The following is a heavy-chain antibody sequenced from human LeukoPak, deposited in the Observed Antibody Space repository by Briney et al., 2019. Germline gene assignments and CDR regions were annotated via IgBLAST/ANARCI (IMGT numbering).Heavy chain of an antibody. Sequence: SETLSLTCTVSGGSISSSSYYWSWIRQPPGKGLEWIGSMYYSGSTNYNPSLKSRVTISVDKSKNQFSLKLSSVTAADTAVYYCAREITCSSTSCYAENESSGQLDPWGQGTLVTVSS. V-gene: IGHV4-39*07. CDR2: MYYSGST. CDR3: AREITCSSTSCYAENESSGQLDP. J-gene: IGHJ5*02. CDR1: GGSISSSSYY. D-gene: IGHD2-2*01.